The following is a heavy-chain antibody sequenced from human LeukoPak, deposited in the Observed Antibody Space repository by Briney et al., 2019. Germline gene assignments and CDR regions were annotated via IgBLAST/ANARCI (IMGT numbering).Heavy chain of an antibody. CDR2: IYYSGST. CDR1: GGSVSSGYYY. CDR3: ARTADGSGYYGIGY. D-gene: IGHD3-22*01. J-gene: IGHJ4*02. Sequence: PSEALSLTCTVSGGSVSSGYYYWSWIRQAPGKGLEWIGNIYYSGSTNYNPSLQSRVTISRDTTKNQFSLKLNSVTAADTAVYYCARTADGSGYYGIGYWGQGTLVTVSS. V-gene: IGHV4-61*01.